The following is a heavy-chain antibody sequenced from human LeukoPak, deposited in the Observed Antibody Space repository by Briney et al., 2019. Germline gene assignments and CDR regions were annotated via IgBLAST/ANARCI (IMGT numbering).Heavy chain of an antibody. V-gene: IGHV4-59*01. J-gene: IGHJ3*02. CDR1: GGSISTYY. Sequence: PSETLSLTFTVLGGSISTYYWSWIRQPPGKGLEWIGYVYYSGSTNYNPSLKSRVTISPDTSKPQSPLRLKSVTAADTAVYYCARGLNNRKSGRRFDVFEIWGQGTMVTVSS. CDR3: ARGLNNRKSGRRFDVFEI. CDR2: VYYSGST. D-gene: IGHD1-14*01.